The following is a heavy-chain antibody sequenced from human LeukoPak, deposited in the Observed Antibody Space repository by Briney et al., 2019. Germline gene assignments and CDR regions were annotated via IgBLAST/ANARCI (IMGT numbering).Heavy chain of an antibody. Sequence: GRSLRLSCTASGFNFGDYAMSWVRQAPGKGLEWVGFIRSKAYGGTTEYAASVKGRFTISRDDSKSIAYLQMNSLKTEDTAVYYCTRDWRAVAGTPPYYWGQGTLVTVSS. J-gene: IGHJ4*02. CDR2: IRSKAYGGTT. CDR3: TRDWRAVAGTPPYY. D-gene: IGHD6-19*01. V-gene: IGHV3-49*04. CDR1: GFNFGDYA.